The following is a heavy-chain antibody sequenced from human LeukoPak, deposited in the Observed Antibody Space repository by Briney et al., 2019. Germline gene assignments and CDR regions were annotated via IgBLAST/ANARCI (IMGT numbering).Heavy chain of an antibody. CDR1: GYTFTSYY. CDR3: ARGGEDIVVVPAAILDY. J-gene: IGHJ4*02. CDR2: INPSGGST. V-gene: IGHV1-46*01. Sequence: GASVKVSCKASGYTFTSYYMHWVRQAPGQGLEWMGIINPSGGSTSYAQKFQGRVTMTRDTPTSTVYMELSSLRSEDTAVYYCARGGEDIVVVPAAILDYWGQGTLVTVSS. D-gene: IGHD2-2*01.